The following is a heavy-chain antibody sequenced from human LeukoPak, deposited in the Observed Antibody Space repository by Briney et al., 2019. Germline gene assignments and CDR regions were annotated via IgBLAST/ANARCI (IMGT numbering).Heavy chain of an antibody. J-gene: IGHJ4*02. D-gene: IGHD3-10*01. Sequence: PGGSLRLSCAASGFTFSSYGMTRVRQAPGKGLEWVSAISGRGGRTYYADSVKGRFTISRDISKNTLYLQMNSLRAEDTAIYYCARAEDDSGTYSVGYFDFWGQGTLVTVSS. CDR3: ARAEDDSGTYSVGYFDF. V-gene: IGHV3-23*01. CDR1: GFTFSSYG. CDR2: ISGRGGRT.